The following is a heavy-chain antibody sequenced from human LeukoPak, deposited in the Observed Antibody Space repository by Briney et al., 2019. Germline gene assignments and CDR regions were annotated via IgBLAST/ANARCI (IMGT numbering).Heavy chain of an antibody. J-gene: IGHJ6*02. Sequence: PGGSLRLSCAASGFTVSSNYMSWVRQAPGKGLEWVSVIYSGGSTYYADSVKGRFTISRDNSKNTLYLQMNSLRAEDTAVYYCAYNPDRRSYYYGMDVWGQRTTVTVSS. CDR3: AYNPDRRSYYYGMDV. V-gene: IGHV3-66*01. CDR2: IYSGGST. D-gene: IGHD1-20*01. CDR1: GFTVSSNY.